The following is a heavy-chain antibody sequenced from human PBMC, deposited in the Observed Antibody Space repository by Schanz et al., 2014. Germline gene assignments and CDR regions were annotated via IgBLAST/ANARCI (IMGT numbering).Heavy chain of an antibody. D-gene: IGHD2-15*01. Sequence: EVRLVESGGGLVQPGESLRLSCAVSGFSFSSYSMSWVRQAPGKGLEWIAYISSGGTTIYYADSVKGRFTISRDNSDNTLFLQMNSLRAEDTAVYYCAKVREWWPYYFDYWGQGTLVTVSS. CDR3: AKVREWWPYYFDY. CDR1: GFSFSSYS. J-gene: IGHJ4*02. V-gene: IGHV3-23*04. CDR2: ISSGGTTI.